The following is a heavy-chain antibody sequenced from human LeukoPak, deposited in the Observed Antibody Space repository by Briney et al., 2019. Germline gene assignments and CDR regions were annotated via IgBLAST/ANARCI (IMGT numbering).Heavy chain of an antibody. J-gene: IGHJ4*02. CDR3: ARGGTGGGYFDY. CDR1: GYTFTGYY. Sequence: ASVKVSCKASGYTFTGYYIHWVRRTPGQGLEWMGWINPNSGGTHYAQKFQGRVTMTRDTSINTFYMELSSLRSDDTAVYYCARGGTGGGYFDYWGQGTLVTVSS. D-gene: IGHD3-10*01. V-gene: IGHV1-2*02. CDR2: INPNSGGT.